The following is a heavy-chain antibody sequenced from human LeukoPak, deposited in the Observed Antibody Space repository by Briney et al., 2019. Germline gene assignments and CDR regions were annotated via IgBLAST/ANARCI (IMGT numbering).Heavy chain of an antibody. CDR3: ARVRRRYCSSTSCYNLPYYYCYYGMDV. D-gene: IGHD2-2*02. CDR2: ISSSGSTI. Sequence: PGGSLRLSCAASGSTFSSYEMNWVRQAPGKGLEWVSYISSSGSTIYYADSVKGRFTISRDNAKNSLYLQMNSLRAEDTAVYYCARVRRRYCSSTSCYNLPYYYCYYGMDVWGQGTTVTVSS. V-gene: IGHV3-48*03. CDR1: GSTFSSYE. J-gene: IGHJ6*02.